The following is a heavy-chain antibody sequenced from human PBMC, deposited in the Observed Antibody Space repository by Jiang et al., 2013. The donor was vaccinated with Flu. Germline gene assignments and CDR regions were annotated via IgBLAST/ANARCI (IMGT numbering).Heavy chain of an antibody. Sequence: TFSSYAISWVRQAPGQGLEWMGGIIPIFGTANYAQKFQGRVTITADESTSTAYMELSSLRSEDTAVYYCARISVVTAMEEPYYYYYYGMDVWGQGTTVTVSS. D-gene: IGHD2-21*02. CDR2: IIPIFGTA. J-gene: IGHJ6*02. CDR3: ARISVVTAMEEPYYYYYYGMDV. V-gene: IGHV1-69*01. CDR1: TFSSYA.